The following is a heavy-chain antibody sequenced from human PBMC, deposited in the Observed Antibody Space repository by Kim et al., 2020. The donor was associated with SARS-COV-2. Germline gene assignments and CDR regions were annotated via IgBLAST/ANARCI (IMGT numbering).Heavy chain of an antibody. J-gene: IGHJ6*02. CDR3: ARDRIVATKVVTPYYYYGMDV. D-gene: IGHD5-12*01. V-gene: IGHV4-39*07. CDR2: IYYSGST. CDR1: GGSISSSSYY. Sequence: SETLSLTCTVSGGSISSSSYYWGWIRQPPGKGLEWIGSIYYSGSTYYNPSLKSRVTISVDTSKNQFSLKLSSVTAADTAVYYCARDRIVATKVVTPYYYYGMDVWGQGTTVTVSS.